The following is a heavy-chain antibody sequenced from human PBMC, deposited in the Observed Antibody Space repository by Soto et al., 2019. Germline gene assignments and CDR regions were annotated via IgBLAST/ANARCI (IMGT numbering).Heavy chain of an antibody. CDR3: ARARRYTSSWYWFDP. V-gene: IGHV4-31*03. Sequence: QVQLQESGPGLVKPSQTLSLTCTVSGGSISSGDYYWSWIRQHPGKGLERIGYIYYGGSTNYNPSLKSRVTKTVDTTKNQFSLKLTSVTAADTAVYYCARARRYTSSWYWFDPWGQGTLVTVSS. CDR2: IYYGGST. D-gene: IGHD6-13*01. J-gene: IGHJ5*02. CDR1: GGSISSGDYY.